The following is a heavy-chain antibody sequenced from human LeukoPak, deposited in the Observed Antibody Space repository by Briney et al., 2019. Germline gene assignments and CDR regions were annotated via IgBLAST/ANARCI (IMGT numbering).Heavy chain of an antibody. J-gene: IGHJ4*02. Sequence: SVKVSCKASGGTFSSYTISWVRQAPGQGLEWMGGIIPILGIANYAQKFQGRVTITADKSTSTAYMELSSLRSEDTAVYYCARDLAAAGTDYWGQGTLVTVSS. D-gene: IGHD6-13*01. V-gene: IGHV1-69*04. CDR1: GGTFSSYT. CDR3: ARDLAAAGTDY. CDR2: IIPILGIA.